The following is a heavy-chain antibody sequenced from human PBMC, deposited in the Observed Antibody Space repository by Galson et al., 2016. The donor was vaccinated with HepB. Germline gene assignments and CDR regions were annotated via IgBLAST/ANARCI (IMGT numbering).Heavy chain of an antibody. V-gene: IGHV5-51*01. Sequence: QSGAEVTKPGESLKISCQASGYSFPHFWIGWVRQTPGKGLEWMGVIFPSDSDTTYNPSFEGQVTISADTSSDTVYLQWNSLKASDTAMYYCVRDGYRSGGSCSSKFFFDYWGQGTLVTVSS. CDR2: IFPSDSDT. D-gene: IGHD2-15*01. CDR1: GYSFPHFW. CDR3: VRDGYRSGGSCSSKFFFDY. J-gene: IGHJ4*02.